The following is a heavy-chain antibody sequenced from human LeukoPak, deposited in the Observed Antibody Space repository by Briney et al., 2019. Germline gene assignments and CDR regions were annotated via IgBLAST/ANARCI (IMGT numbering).Heavy chain of an antibody. Sequence: GRSLRLSCAASGFTFSSYGMHWLRQAPGKGLEWVADISYDGSNKSYADSVKGRFTISRDNSKNTLYLQMNSLRAEDTAVYYCAKDTRQWLVSSPFDIWGQGTMVTVSS. D-gene: IGHD6-19*01. V-gene: IGHV3-30*18. CDR3: AKDTRQWLVSSPFDI. CDR2: ISYDGSNK. CDR1: GFTFSSYG. J-gene: IGHJ3*02.